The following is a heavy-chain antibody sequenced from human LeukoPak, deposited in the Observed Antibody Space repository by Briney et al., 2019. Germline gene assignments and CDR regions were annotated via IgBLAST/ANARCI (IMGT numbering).Heavy chain of an antibody. J-gene: IGHJ4*02. V-gene: IGHV3-48*03. CDR3: ARGEWGGYSYFDY. D-gene: IGHD3-3*01. CDR1: GFTFSSYE. Sequence: GGSLRLSCAASGFTFSSYEMNWVRQAPGKGLEWVSYISSSGSTIYYADSVKGRFTISRDNAKNSLYLQMNSLRAEDTALYYCARGEWGGYSYFDYWGQGTLVTVAS. CDR2: ISSSGSTI.